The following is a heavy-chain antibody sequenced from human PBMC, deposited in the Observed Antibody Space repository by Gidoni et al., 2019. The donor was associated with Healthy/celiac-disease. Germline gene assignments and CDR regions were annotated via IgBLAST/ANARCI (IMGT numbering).Heavy chain of an antibody. D-gene: IGHD2-21*02. Sequence: EVQLVESGGGLVQPGGSLRRSCAASGFTFSSYWMSWVRQAPGKGLEWVANIKQDGSEKYYVDSVKGRFTISRDNAKNSLYLQMNSLRAEDTAVYYCARVPYCGGDCYSLSLDYWGQGTLVTVSS. J-gene: IGHJ4*02. CDR1: GFTFSSYW. CDR3: ARVPYCGGDCYSLSLDY. CDR2: IKQDGSEK. V-gene: IGHV3-7*01.